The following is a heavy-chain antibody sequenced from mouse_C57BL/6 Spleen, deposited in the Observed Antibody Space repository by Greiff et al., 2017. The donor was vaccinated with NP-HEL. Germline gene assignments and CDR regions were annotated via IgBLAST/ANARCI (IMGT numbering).Heavy chain of an antibody. CDR3: ARHEPLGFTTVVPYAMDY. V-gene: IGHV1-62-2*01. D-gene: IGHD1-1*01. CDR1: GYTFTEYT. Sequence: QVQLKESGAELVKPGASVKLSCKASGYTFTEYTIHWVKQRSGQGLEWIGWFYPGSGSIKYNEKFKDKATLTADKSSSTVYMELSRLTSEDSAVYFCARHEPLGFTTVVPYAMDYWGQGTSVTVSS. CDR2: FYPGSGSI. J-gene: IGHJ4*01.